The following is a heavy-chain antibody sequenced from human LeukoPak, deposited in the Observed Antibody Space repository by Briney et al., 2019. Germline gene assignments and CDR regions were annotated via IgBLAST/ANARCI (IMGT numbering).Heavy chain of an antibody. J-gene: IGHJ6*02. CDR3: TRAARTNYYYYGMDV. CDR1: GFTFGDYA. CDR2: IRSKAYGGTT. Sequence: GGSLRLSCAASGFTFGDYAMSWFRQTPGKGLEWVGFIRSKAYGGTTEYAASVKGRFTISRNDSKSIAYLQMNSLKTEDTAVYYCTRAARTNYYYYGMDVWGQGTTVTVSS. D-gene: IGHD6-6*01. V-gene: IGHV3-49*03.